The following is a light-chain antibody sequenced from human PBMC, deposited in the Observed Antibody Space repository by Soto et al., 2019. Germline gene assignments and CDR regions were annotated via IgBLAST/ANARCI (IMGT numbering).Light chain of an antibody. Sequence: DIQMTQSPSTLSASVGDRVTITCRASQSISSWLAWYQHKPGKAPNLLIYKASSLESGVPSRFSGSGSGTEFTLTVSSLQLDDFATYYCQQYDSYPLTFGGGTKVEIK. J-gene: IGKJ4*01. CDR1: QSISSW. CDR3: QQYDSYPLT. CDR2: KAS. V-gene: IGKV1-5*03.